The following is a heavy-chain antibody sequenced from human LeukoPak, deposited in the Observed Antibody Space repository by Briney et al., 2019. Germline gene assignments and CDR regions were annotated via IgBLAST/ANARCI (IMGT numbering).Heavy chain of an antibody. CDR3: AAVDVDTAFP. J-gene: IGHJ5*02. V-gene: IGHV3-23*01. D-gene: IGHD5-18*01. CDR1: GFTFNNYG. CDR2: ISGSGGST. Sequence: GGTLRLSCAASGFTFNNYGMSWVRQAPGKGLEWVSAISGSGGSTYYGDSVKGRFTISRDNSKNTLYLQMNSLRAEDAAVYYCAAVDVDTAFPWGQGTLVTVSS.